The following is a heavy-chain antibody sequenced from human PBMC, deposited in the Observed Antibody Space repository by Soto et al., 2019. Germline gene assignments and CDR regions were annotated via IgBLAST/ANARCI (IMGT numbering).Heavy chain of an antibody. D-gene: IGHD3-3*01. V-gene: IGHV4-59*01. CDR1: GGSISSYY. CDR2: IYYSGST. J-gene: IGHJ5*02. CDR3: ARVSDDFWSGIPHHNWFDP. Sequence: SPTLSLTCTVSGGSISSYYWSWIRQPPGKGLEWIGYIYYSGSTNYNPSLKSRVTISVDTSKNQFSLKLSSVTAADTAVYYCARVSDDFWSGIPHHNWFDPWGQGTLVTVSS.